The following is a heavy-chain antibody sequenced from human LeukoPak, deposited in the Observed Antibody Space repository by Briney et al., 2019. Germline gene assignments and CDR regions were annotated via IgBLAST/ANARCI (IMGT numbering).Heavy chain of an antibody. CDR3: ARDPKSQLLLDY. Sequence: GASVKVSCTSSGFTFTDASIHWVRQAPGQGLEWMGWINPYSGAINYAQKFQGRVTLTRDTSISTAYMELSRLTSGDTAVYYCARDPKSQLLLDYWGQGTLVTVSS. J-gene: IGHJ4*02. V-gene: IGHV1-2*02. D-gene: IGHD2-2*01. CDR2: INPYSGAI. CDR1: GFTFTDAS.